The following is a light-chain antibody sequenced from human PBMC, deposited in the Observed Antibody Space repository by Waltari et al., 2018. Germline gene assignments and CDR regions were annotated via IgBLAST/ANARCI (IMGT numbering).Light chain of an antibody. CDR3: QQYDNLPPV. V-gene: IGKV1-33*01. J-gene: IGKJ3*01. CDR2: DAS. CDR1: QDISNY. Sequence: DIQMTQSPSSLSASVGDRVPITCQASQDISNYLNWYQQKPGKAPKLLIYDASNLETGVPSRFSGSGSGTDFTFTISSLQPEDIATYYCQQYDNLPPVFGPGTKVDI.